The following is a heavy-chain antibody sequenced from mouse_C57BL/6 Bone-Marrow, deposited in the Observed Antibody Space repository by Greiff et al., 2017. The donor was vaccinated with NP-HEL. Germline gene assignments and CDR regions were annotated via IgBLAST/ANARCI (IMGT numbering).Heavy chain of an antibody. CDR2: IYPGSGNT. CDR1: GYTFTDYY. CDR3: ARTPAYYGMGYAMDY. J-gene: IGHJ4*01. Sequence: VQLQQSGAELVRPGASVKLSCKASGYTFTDYYINWVKQRPGQGLEWIARIYPGSGNTYYNEKFKGKATLTAEKSSSTAYMQLSSLTSEDSAVYFCARTPAYYGMGYAMDYWGQGTSVTVSS. V-gene: IGHV1-76*01. D-gene: IGHD1-1*01.